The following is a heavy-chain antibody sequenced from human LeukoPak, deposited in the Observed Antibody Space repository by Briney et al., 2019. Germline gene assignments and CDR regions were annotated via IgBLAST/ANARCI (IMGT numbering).Heavy chain of an antibody. CDR2: ISGSGGST. CDR3: AKDQTPVGLRFLEWLQHYTFDY. J-gene: IGHJ4*02. D-gene: IGHD3-3*01. V-gene: IGHV3-23*01. Sequence: PSETLSLTCAVYGGSFSGYYWSWVRQAPGKGLEWVSAISGSGGSTYYADSVKGRFTISRDNSKNTLYLQMNSLRAEDTAVYYCAKDQTPVGLRFLEWLQHYTFDYWGQGTLVTVSS. CDR1: GGSFSGYY.